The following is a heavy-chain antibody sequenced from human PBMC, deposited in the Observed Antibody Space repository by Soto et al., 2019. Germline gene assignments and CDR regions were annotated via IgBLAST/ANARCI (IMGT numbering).Heavy chain of an antibody. J-gene: IGHJ6*02. Sequence: AASVKVSCKTSGYTFTNFGISWVRQAPGQGLEWMGWISAYNGNTNYAQKFQGRVSMTIDTSTGTAYMELRSLTSDDTAVYYCAKNGQPPYYYYGLDVWGQGTKVTVSS. CDR2: ISAYNGNT. CDR3: AKNGQPPYYYYGLDV. V-gene: IGHV1-18*01. D-gene: IGHD2-8*01. CDR1: GYTFTNFG.